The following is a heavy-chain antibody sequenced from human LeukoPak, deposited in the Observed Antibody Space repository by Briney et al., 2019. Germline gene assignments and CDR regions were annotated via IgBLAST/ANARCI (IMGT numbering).Heavy chain of an antibody. CDR1: GGSISSYY. Sequence: PSETLSLTCTVSGGSISSYYWSWIRQPPGKGLEWIGYIYYSGSTNYNPSLKSRVTISVDTSKNQFSLKLSSVTAADTAVYYCASFVWSGYYFDYWGQGTLVTVSS. J-gene: IGHJ4*02. CDR2: IYYSGST. CDR3: ASFVWSGYYFDY. D-gene: IGHD3-3*01. V-gene: IGHV4-59*08.